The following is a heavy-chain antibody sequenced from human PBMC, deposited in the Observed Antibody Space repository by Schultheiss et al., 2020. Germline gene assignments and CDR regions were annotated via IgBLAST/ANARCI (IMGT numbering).Heavy chain of an antibody. J-gene: IGHJ4*02. D-gene: IGHD5-18*01. CDR1: GGSISSSSYY. V-gene: IGHV4-39*07. CDR3: ARDAWADWIHPLDY. Sequence: SETLSLTCTVSGGSISSSSYYWGWIRQPPGKGLEWIGSIYYSGGTYYNPSLKSRVTISVDTSKNQFSLKLSSVTAADTAVYYCARDAWADWIHPLDYWGQGTLVTVSS. CDR2: IYYSGGT.